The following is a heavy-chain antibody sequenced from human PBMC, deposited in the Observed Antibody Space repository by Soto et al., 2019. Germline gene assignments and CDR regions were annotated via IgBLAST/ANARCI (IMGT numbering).Heavy chain of an antibody. CDR3: TPAAYYDFWTNYDYGMDV. V-gene: IGHV3-49*04. CDR2: IRSKAYGGTT. CDR1: GFTFGDYA. Sequence: LRLSCTASGFTFGDYAMSWVRQAPGKGLEWVGFIRSKAYGGTTEYAASVKGRFTISRDDSKSIAYLQMNSLKTEDTAVYYCTPAAYYDFWTNYDYGMDVWGQGTTVTVSS. J-gene: IGHJ6*02. D-gene: IGHD3-3*01.